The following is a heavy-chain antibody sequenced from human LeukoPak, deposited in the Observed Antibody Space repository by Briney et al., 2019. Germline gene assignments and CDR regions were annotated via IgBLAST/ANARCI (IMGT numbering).Heavy chain of an antibody. CDR3: AREKWRGGDCYLREDAFDI. CDR1: SGSISTSNYY. Sequence: SETLSLTCTVSSGSISTSNYYWGWVRQPPGKALEWIGNIFYSGSTYYNPSLKSRVTISVDTSKNQFSLKLSSVTAADTAVYYCAREKWRGGDCYLREDAFDIWGQGTMVTVSS. V-gene: IGHV4-39*07. CDR2: IFYSGST. J-gene: IGHJ3*02. D-gene: IGHD2-21*02.